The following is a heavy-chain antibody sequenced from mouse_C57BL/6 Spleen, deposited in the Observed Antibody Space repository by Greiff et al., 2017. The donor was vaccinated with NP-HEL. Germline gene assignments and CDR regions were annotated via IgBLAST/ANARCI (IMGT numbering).Heavy chain of an antibody. CDR3: ARSLGGDY. CDR1: GYTFTSYW. D-gene: IGHD4-1*01. Sequence: QVQLQQPGAELVMPGASVKLSCKASGYTFTSYWMHWVKQRPGQGLEWIGEIDPSDSYTNYNQKFKGKSTLTVDKSSSTAYMQLSSLTSEDSAVYYCARSLGGDYWGQGTTLTVSS. V-gene: IGHV1-69*01. J-gene: IGHJ2*01. CDR2: IDPSDSYT.